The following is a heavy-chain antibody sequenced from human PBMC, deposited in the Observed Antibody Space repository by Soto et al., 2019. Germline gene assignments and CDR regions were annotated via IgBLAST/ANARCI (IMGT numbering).Heavy chain of an antibody. CDR1: GFTFSSYW. D-gene: IGHD6-19*01. V-gene: IGHV3-7*05. J-gene: IGHJ6*02. Sequence: GGSLRLSCAASGFTFSSYWMSWVRQAPGKGLEWVANIKQDGSEKYYVDSVKGRFTISRDNAKNSLYLQMNSLRAEDTAVYYCARVLAVAVNLYYYYGMDVWGQGTTVTVSS. CDR3: ARVLAVAVNLYYYYGMDV. CDR2: IKQDGSEK.